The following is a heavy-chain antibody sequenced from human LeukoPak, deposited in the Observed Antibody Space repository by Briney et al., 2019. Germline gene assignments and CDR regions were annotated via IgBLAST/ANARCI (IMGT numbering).Heavy chain of an antibody. CDR1: GYTFTGYY. CDR2: INPNSGGT. J-gene: IGHJ6*02. D-gene: IGHD3-3*01. V-gene: IGHV1-2*02. CDR3: ARDNGYDFWSGYSSV. Sequence: ASVKVSCKASGYTFTGYYMHWVRQAPGQGLEWMGWINPNSGGTNYAQKFQGRVTMTRDKSISTAYMELSRLRSDDTAVYYCARDNGYDFWSGYSSVWGQGTTVTVSS.